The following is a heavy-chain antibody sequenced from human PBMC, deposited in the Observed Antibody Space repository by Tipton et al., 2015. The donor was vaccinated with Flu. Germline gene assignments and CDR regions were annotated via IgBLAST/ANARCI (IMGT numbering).Heavy chain of an antibody. V-gene: IGHV4-38-2*02. CDR2: IHRSGST. J-gene: IGHJ4*02. CDR1: GYSISSDYY. Sequence: TLSLTCTVSGYSISSDYYWGWIRQPPGKGLEWIATIHRSGSTKYNPSFKSRVTISVDTSKNQFSLEMRSVTAADTAVYYCARHTGDSVRGVIDYWGQGTLVTVSS. CDR3: ARHTGDSVRGVIDY. D-gene: IGHD3-10*02.